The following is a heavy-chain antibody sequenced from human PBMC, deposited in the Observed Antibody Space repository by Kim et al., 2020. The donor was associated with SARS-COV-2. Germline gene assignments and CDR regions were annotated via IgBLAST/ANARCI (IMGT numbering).Heavy chain of an antibody. Sequence: GGSLRLSCTASGFTFGDYAMSWVRQAPGKGLEWVGFIRSKAYGGTTEYAASVKGRFTISRDDSKSIAYLQMNSLKTEDTAVYYCTRCHLYYFDYWGQGTLVTVSS. CDR2: IRSKAYGGTT. CDR1: GFTFGDYA. D-gene: IGHD3-3*02. J-gene: IGHJ4*02. V-gene: IGHV3-49*04. CDR3: TRCHLYYFDY.